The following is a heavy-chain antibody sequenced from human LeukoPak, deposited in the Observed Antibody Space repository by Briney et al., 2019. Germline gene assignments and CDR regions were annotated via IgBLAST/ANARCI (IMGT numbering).Heavy chain of an antibody. V-gene: IGHV1-69*13. J-gene: IGHJ6*04. CDR3: ARADCSSTSCYLNPPYYYYGMDV. CDR1: GGTLNIDT. CDR2: IIPMFGTA. D-gene: IGHD2-2*01. Sequence: ASVRVSFKASGGTLNIDTVSGGPHAPRERGGRMGGIIPMFGTANYAQKFQGRVTISADESTSTAYMELSSLRSEDTAVYYCARADCSSTSCYLNPPYYYYGMDVWGKGTTVTVSS.